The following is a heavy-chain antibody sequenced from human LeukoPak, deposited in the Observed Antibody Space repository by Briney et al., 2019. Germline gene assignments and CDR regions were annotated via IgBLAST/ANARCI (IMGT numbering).Heavy chain of an antibody. Sequence: GGSLRLSCTASGFIFRNYAMSWVRQAPGKGLEWVSTISGAGDNTNNADSVTGRFTISRDNSKNTLYLQMNSLRAEDTAVYYCAKDYSVSNWCFDLWGRGTLVTVSS. D-gene: IGHD5/OR15-5a*01. CDR2: ISGAGDNT. CDR1: GFIFRNYA. CDR3: AKDYSVSNWCFDL. J-gene: IGHJ2*01. V-gene: IGHV3-23*01.